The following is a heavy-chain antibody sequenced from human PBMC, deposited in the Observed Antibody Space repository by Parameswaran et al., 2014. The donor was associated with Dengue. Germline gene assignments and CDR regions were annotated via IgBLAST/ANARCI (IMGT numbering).Heavy chain of an antibody. J-gene: IGHJ3*02. Sequence: VRQAPGKGLEWVSYISSSSSYTNYADSVKGRFTISRDNAKNSLYLQMNSLRAEDTAVYYCAREVRDAQRAFDIWGQGTMVTVSS. CDR2: ISSSSSYT. V-gene: IGHV3-11*05. D-gene: IGHD1-1*01. CDR3: AREVRDAQRAFDI.